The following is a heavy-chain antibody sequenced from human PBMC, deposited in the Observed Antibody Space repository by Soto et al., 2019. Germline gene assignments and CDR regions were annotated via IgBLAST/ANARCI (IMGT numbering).Heavy chain of an antibody. CDR3: ARDKDREQLGGNYYYALDV. CDR1: GDTFSSFA. CDR2: IIPIFRTP. J-gene: IGHJ6*02. Sequence: QVQLVQSGAEVKKPGSSVKVSCRASGDTFSSFAISRVRQAPGQGLEWMGGIIPIFRTPKYAQKFQGRVTITADEPTSTAYMELSSLRSEDTAVYYCARDKDREQLGGNYYYALDVWGQGTTVIVSS. D-gene: IGHD3-3*02. V-gene: IGHV1-69*12.